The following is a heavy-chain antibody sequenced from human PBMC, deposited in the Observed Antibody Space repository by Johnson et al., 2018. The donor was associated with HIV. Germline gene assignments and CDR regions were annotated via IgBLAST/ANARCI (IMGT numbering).Heavy chain of an antibody. Sequence: QVQLVESGGGVVQPGRSLRLSCAASGFTFSSYGMHWVRQAPGKGLEWVAAITFSGGNTSYADSVKGRFTISRDNSKNTLYLQMNSLRAEDTAVYYCAKDDQNYYGSGSYYDAFDIWGQGTMVTVSS. D-gene: IGHD3-10*01. CDR2: ITFSGGNT. CDR1: GFTFSSYG. CDR3: AKDDQNYYGSGSYYDAFDI. J-gene: IGHJ3*02. V-gene: IGHV3-30*18.